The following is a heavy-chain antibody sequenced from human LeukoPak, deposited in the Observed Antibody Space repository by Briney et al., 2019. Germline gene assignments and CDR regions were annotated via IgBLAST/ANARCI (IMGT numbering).Heavy chain of an antibody. J-gene: IGHJ4*02. CDR3: ATRTRGYSYGVTYFDY. V-gene: IGHV3-23*01. Sequence: PGGSMRLSCATSGFTFNTYAMNWVRQAPGKGLEWVSTINDAGRTTYYADSVKGRFTISRDNSKNTLYLQMNSLRAEDTAVYYCATRTRGYSYGVTYFDYWGQGTLVTVSS. D-gene: IGHD5-18*01. CDR2: INDAGRTT. CDR1: GFTFNTYA.